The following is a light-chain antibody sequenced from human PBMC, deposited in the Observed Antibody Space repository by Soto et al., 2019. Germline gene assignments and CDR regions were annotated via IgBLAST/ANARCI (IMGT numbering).Light chain of an antibody. CDR3: CSYAGSNNYV. Sequence: QSALTQPASVSGSPGPSITISCTGTSSDVGSYNLVSWYQHHPGKAPKLMIYEGSKRPSGISNRFSGSKSGYTASLTISGLQAEDEADYYCCSYAGSNNYVFGTGTKVTVL. V-gene: IGLV2-23*01. CDR1: SSDVGSYNL. J-gene: IGLJ1*01. CDR2: EGS.